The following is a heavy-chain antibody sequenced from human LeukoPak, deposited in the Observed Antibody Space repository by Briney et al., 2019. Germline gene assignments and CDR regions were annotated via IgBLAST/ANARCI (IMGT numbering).Heavy chain of an antibody. J-gene: IGHJ4*02. CDR3: AKGDSITIFGVVTPFDY. CDR2: ISGSGGSI. D-gene: IGHD3-3*01. Sequence: PGGPLRLSCAASGFTFSSYGMNWVRQAPGKGLEWVSGISGSGGSIYYADSVKGRFTISRDNSKNTLYLQMNSLRAEDTAVYYCAKGDSITIFGVVTPFDYWGQGTLVTVSS. V-gene: IGHV3-23*01. CDR1: GFTFSSYG.